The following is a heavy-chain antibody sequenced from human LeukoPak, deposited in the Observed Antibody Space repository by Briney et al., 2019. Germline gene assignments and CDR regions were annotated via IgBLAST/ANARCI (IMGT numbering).Heavy chain of an antibody. CDR1: GGSISSSSYY. CDR3: ARGPRGLVDY. D-gene: IGHD3-10*01. Sequence: SETLSLTCTVSGGSISSSSYYWGWIRQPPGKGLEWIGSIYYSGSTYYNLSLKSRVTISVDTSKNQFSLKLSSVTAADTAVYYCARGPRGLVDYWGQGTLVTVSS. V-gene: IGHV4-39*01. J-gene: IGHJ4*02. CDR2: IYYSGST.